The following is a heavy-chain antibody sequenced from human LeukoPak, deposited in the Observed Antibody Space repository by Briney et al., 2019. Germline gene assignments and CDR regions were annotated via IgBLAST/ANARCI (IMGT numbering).Heavy chain of an antibody. Sequence: PGGSLRLSCAASGFTFTDYYMSWIRQAPGKGLEWLSYISSTSTSTTYADSVKGRFTISRDNATNSLYLQMNSLRAEDTAVYYCARGQYSFDSWGQGTLVTVYS. CDR1: GFTFTDYY. J-gene: IGHJ4*02. CDR3: ARGQYSFDS. CDR2: ISSTSTST. D-gene: IGHD6-19*01. V-gene: IGHV3-11*06.